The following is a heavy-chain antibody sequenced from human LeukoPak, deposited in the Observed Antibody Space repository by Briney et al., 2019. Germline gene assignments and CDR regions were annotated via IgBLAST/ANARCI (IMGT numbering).Heavy chain of an antibody. CDR3: ARDHCSANSCYEDYYNGVDV. CDR1: GYTFTGYY. CDR2: INPNSGGT. D-gene: IGHD2-2*01. V-gene: IGHV1-2*02. J-gene: IGHJ6*02. Sequence: GASVKVSCKASGYTFTGYYLQWVRQAPGQGLEWMGWINPNSGGTEYAQRFQGRVTMTRDKSISTAYMELSRVRSDDTAVYNCARDHCSANSCYEDYYNGVDVWGQGTTVTVSS.